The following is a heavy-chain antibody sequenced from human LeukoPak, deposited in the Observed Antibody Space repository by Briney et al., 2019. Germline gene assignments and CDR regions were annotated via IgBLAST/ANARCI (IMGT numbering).Heavy chain of an antibody. CDR3: ARDGMTTVVTGAFDI. J-gene: IGHJ3*02. CDR2: IIPIFGTA. CDR1: GGTFSSYA. V-gene: IGHV1-69*13. Sequence: ASVKVSCKASGGTFSSYAISWVRQAPGQGLEWMGGIIPIFGTANYAQKFQGRVTITADESTSTAYMELSSLRSEDTAVYYCARDGMTTVVTGAFDIWGQGTMVTVSS. D-gene: IGHD4-23*01.